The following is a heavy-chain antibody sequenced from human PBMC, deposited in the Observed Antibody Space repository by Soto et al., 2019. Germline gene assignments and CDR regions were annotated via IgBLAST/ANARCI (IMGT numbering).Heavy chain of an antibody. V-gene: IGHV4-61*01. CDR1: GGSVSTGSYD. J-gene: IGHJ6*02. CDR3: ARDAQGMDV. Sequence: PSQTLSLTCPVSGGSVSTGSYDWSCLRHPPGKGLEWRGKLFFTGSAHYNPSLRNRVTMSVDTSKDQFSLTLTSVTAADTALYYCARDAQGMDVWGQVTTVTVS. CDR2: LFFTGSA.